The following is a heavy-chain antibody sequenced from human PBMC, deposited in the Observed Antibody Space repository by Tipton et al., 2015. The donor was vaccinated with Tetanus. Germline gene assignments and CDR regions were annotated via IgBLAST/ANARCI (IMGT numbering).Heavy chain of an antibody. CDR2: SWYDGTDK. V-gene: IGHV3-33*01. D-gene: IGHD2-15*01. CDR1: GFIFSSYG. J-gene: IGHJ4*02. CDR3: AREADCSGGSCFSGDFDN. Sequence: SLRLSCAASGFIFSSYGIHWVRQAPGKGLEWVAVSWYDGTDKYYADSVKGRFTTSRDNSKNTPYLQMNSLRAEDTAVYYCAREADCSGGSCFSGDFDNWGQGTQVTVSS.